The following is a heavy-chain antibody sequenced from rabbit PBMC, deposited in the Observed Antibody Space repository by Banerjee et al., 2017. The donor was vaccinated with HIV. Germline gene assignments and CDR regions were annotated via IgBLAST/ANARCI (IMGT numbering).Heavy chain of an antibody. CDR3: ARDLAGVIGWNFNL. V-gene: IGHV1S40*01. J-gene: IGHJ4*01. Sequence: QSLEESGGDLVKPGASLTLTCTASGFSFSSGYYMCWVRQAPGKGLEWIACIYTGSSGSTYYASWAKGRFTLSKTSSTTVTLQMTSLTAADTATYFCARDLAGVIGWNFNLWGQGTLVTVS. CDR1: GFSFSSGYY. D-gene: IGHD4-1*01. CDR2: IYTGSSGST.